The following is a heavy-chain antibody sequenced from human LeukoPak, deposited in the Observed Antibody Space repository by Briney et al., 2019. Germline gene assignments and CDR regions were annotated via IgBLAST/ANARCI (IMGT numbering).Heavy chain of an antibody. CDR2: MYAGGTT. V-gene: IGHV3-53*01. Sequence: TGGSLRLSCAASGVIVSRNFMSWVRQAPGKGLQWVAIMYAGGTTDYSEPVRGRFHISRDTSNNTLSLQMNSLRAEDTAVYYCARGSGSGWPLDRWGQGTLVTVSS. D-gene: IGHD6-19*01. CDR3: ARGSGSGWPLDR. CDR1: GVIVSRNF. J-gene: IGHJ5*02.